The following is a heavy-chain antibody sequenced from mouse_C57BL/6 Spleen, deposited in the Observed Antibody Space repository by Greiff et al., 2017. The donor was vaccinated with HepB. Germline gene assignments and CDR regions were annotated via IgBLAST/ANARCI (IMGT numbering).Heavy chain of an antibody. CDR1: GYAFSSSW. Sequence: VMLVESGPELVKPGASVKISCKASGYAFSSSWMNWVKQRPGKGLEWIGRIYPGDGDTNYNGKFKGKATLTADKSSSTAYMQLSSLTSEDSAVYFCAREGVYYGNYFDYWGQGTTLTVSS. D-gene: IGHD2-1*01. V-gene: IGHV1-82*01. CDR3: AREGVYYGNYFDY. J-gene: IGHJ2*01. CDR2: IYPGDGDT.